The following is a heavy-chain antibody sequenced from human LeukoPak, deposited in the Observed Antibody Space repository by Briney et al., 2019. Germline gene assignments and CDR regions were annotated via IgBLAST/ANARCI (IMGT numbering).Heavy chain of an antibody. CDR2: ITPSGDYT. CDR1: GYTFTSYH. V-gene: IGHV1-46*01. J-gene: IGHJ4*02. CDR3: ARARRDAYNPIDY. D-gene: IGHD5-24*01. Sequence: ASVKVSCKASGYTFTSYHIHWVRQAPGQGLEWVGVITPSGDYTSCAQRFQGRVTMTRDTSTSTVYTELSSLTSQDTAVYYCARARRDAYNPIDYWGQGTLVTVSS.